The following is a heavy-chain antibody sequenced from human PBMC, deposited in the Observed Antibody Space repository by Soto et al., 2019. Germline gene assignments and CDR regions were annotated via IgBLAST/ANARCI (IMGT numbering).Heavy chain of an antibody. V-gene: IGHV3-30*18. D-gene: IGHD5-12*01. CDR2: ITDAGSSE. CDR1: GFTFSSYG. J-gene: IGHJ4*01. CDR3: AEGRGDTDIGKQPGCREFDY. Sequence: QVQLVESGGGVVQPGRSLRLSCAASGFTFSSYGMRWVRQAPSKGLEWVAVITDAGSSEDYADSVKGRFTIPRDNSKNTLCLQMNSLRAEDTAVYYGAEGRGDTDIGKQPGCREFDYWGQGNLVTVSS.